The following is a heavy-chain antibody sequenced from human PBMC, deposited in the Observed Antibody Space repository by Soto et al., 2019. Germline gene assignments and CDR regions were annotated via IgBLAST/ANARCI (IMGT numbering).Heavy chain of an antibody. CDR3: AHGDPTYYDSSRYYRGTYFHH. V-gene: IGHV2-5*01. D-gene: IGHD3-22*01. CDR1: GFSRSTSGLG. J-gene: IGHJ1*01. Sequence: QITLKESGPTLVKPTQTLTLTCTFSGFSRSTSGLGVGWIRQPPGKALDWLSLIYWNDEKRYSPSLKSRLTITTDTSKNQVVLTMTNMDPVDTATYYCAHGDPTYYDSSRYYRGTYFHHWGQGTLVTVSS. CDR2: IYWNDEK.